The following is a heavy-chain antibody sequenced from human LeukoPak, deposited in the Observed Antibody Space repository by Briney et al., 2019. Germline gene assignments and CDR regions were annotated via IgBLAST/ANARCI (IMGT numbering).Heavy chain of an antibody. CDR3: AREFGDPSHSFDY. J-gene: IGHJ4*02. Sequence: SGTLSLTCTVYGASFTSYHWNWIRQPPGKGLEWIGAINHSGGTTYNPSLKSRVTILLDTSKDQFSLRLSATTAADTAVYYCAREFGDPSHSFDYWGQGTLVTVSS. D-gene: IGHD3-10*01. V-gene: IGHV4-34*01. CDR2: INHSGGT. CDR1: GASFTSYH.